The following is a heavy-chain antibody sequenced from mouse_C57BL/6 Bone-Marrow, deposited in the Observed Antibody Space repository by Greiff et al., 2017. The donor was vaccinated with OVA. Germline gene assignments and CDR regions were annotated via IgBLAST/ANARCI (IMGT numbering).Heavy chain of an antibody. CDR2: IYPGSGNT. J-gene: IGHJ4*01. CDR1: GYTFTDYY. CDR3: ARSGDYDDAMDY. D-gene: IGHD2-4*01. Sequence: VQLLQPGAELVRPGASVKLSCKASGYTFTDYYINWVKQRPGQGLEWIARIYPGSGNTYYNEKFKGKATLTAEKSSSTAYMQLSSLTSEDSAVYFCARSGDYDDAMDYWGQGTSVTVSS. V-gene: IGHV1-76*01.